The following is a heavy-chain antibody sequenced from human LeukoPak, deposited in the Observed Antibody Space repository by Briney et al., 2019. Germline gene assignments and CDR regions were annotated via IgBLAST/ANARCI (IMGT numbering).Heavy chain of an antibody. CDR2: FDPEDGET. CDR3: ATVLRFLECPGP. J-gene: IGHJ5*02. CDR1: GYTLTELS. D-gene: IGHD3-3*01. Sequence: ASVKVSCKVSGYTLTELSMHWVRQAPGKGLEWMGGFDPEDGETIYAQKFQGRVTMTEDTSTDTAYMELSSLRSEDTAVYYCATVLRFLECPGPWGQGTLVTVSS. V-gene: IGHV1-24*01.